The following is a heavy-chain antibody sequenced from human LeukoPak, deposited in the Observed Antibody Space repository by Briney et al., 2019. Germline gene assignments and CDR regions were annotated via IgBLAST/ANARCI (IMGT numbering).Heavy chain of an antibody. CDR3: ERVVVSGWPSPIGAFDI. V-gene: IGHV4-59*01. Sequence: TSETLSLTCTVSGGSISSYYWRWLRHPPGKAGGWLGYIYYSRSTNYNRALKSRVTISVDTSKNQFSLKLSSVTAADTAVYYCERVVVSGWPSPIGAFDIWGQGTMVTVSS. J-gene: IGHJ3*02. CDR1: GGSISSYY. D-gene: IGHD6-19*01. CDR2: IYYSRST.